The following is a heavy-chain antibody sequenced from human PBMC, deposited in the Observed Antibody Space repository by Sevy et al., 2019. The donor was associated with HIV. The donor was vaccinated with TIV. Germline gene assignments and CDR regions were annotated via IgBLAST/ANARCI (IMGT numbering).Heavy chain of an antibody. J-gene: IGHJ4*02. CDR1: GFTFTTYA. CDR2: ITGSGGAS. CDR3: VKARIGGSSWAGNFDY. V-gene: IGHV3-23*01. Sequence: GGSLRLSCAASGFTFTTYAMTWVRQGPRKGLEWVSSITGSGGASYYADSVKGRFTSSRDSSRNIVTLQMNGLRVEDTAVYFCVKARIGGSSWAGNFDYWGQGAMVTVSS. D-gene: IGHD6-13*01.